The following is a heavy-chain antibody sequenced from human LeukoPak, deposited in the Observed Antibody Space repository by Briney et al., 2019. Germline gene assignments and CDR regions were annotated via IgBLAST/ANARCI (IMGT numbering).Heavy chain of an antibody. CDR3: ARVFERSGAFDI. V-gene: IGHV1-8*01. CDR2: MNPNSGNT. Sequence: ASVNVSCKASGYTFTSYDINWVRQATGQGVEWMGWMNPNSGNTGYAQKFQGRVTMTRNTSISTAYMELSSLRSEDTAVYYCARVFERSGAFDIWGQGTMVTVSS. CDR1: GYTFTSYD. J-gene: IGHJ3*02. D-gene: IGHD5-24*01.